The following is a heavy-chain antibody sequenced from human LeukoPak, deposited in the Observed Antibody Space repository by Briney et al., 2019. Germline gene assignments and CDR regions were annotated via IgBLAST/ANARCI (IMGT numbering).Heavy chain of an antibody. V-gene: IGHV4-38-2*01. CDR2: IYHSGST. J-gene: IGHJ5*02. Sequence: SETLSLTCAVSGYSISSGYYWGWIRQPPGKGLEWIWSIYHSGSTHYNPSLKSRVTISVDTSKNQFSLKLSSVTAADTAVYYCARHDYGDYEEASFDPWGQGTLVTVSS. CDR1: GYSISSGYY. CDR3: ARHDYGDYEEASFDP. D-gene: IGHD4-17*01.